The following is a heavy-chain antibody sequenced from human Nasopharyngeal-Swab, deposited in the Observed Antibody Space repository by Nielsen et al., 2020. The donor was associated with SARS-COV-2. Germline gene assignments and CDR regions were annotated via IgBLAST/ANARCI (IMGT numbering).Heavy chain of an antibody. CDR3: ARDRYYGSGSYYMGVYSPPKDYGMDV. CDR2: ISAYNGNT. Sequence: ASVKVSCKASGYTFTSYAMHWVRQAPGQRLEWMGWISAYNGNTNYAQRLQGRVTMTTDTFTSTAYMELRSLRSDDTAVYYCARDRYYGSGSYYMGVYSPPKDYGMDVWGQGTTVTVPS. D-gene: IGHD3-10*01. J-gene: IGHJ6*02. CDR1: GYTFTSYA. V-gene: IGHV1-18*01.